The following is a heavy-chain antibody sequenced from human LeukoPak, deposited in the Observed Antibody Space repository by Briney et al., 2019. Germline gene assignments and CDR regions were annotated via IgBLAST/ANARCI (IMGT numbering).Heavy chain of an antibody. D-gene: IGHD4-11*01. CDR1: GFTFSDYY. J-gene: IGHJ4*02. V-gene: IGHV3-11*05. CDR2: ISSSSSYT. Sequence: PGGSLRLSCAASGFTFSDYYRSWVRQAPGEGVEWVSYISSSSSYTDYADSVKGRFTISRDNAKNSLNLQMNSLRAEATAVYYCARDPGYRNYIADYWGQGTLVTVSS. CDR3: ARDPGYRNYIADY.